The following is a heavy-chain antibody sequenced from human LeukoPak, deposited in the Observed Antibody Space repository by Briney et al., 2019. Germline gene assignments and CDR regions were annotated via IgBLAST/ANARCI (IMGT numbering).Heavy chain of an antibody. CDR1: GFTFSSYA. CDR2: ISGSGGST. CDR3: AKDGAGYSYGRPHDFDY. Sequence: GGSLRLSCAASGFTFSSYAMSWVRQAPGKGLEWVSAISGSGGSTYYADSVKGRFTISRDNSKNTLYLQMNSLRAEDTAVYYCAKDGAGYSYGRPHDFDYWGQGTLVTVSS. V-gene: IGHV3-23*01. J-gene: IGHJ4*02. D-gene: IGHD5-18*01.